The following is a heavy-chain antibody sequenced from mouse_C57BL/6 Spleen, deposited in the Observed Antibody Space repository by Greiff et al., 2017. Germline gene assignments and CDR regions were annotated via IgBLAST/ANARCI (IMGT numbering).Heavy chain of an antibody. J-gene: IGHJ3*01. D-gene: IGHD1-1*01. Sequence: QVQLKQPGAELVKPGASVKLSCKASGYTFTSYWMHWVKQRPGQGLEWIGMIHPNSGSTNYNEKFKSKATLTVDKSSSTAYMQLSSLTSEDSAVYYCARSDNSYYGSSEAYWGQGTLVTVSA. CDR1: GYTFTSYW. V-gene: IGHV1-64*01. CDR2: IHPNSGST. CDR3: ARSDNSYYGSSEAY.